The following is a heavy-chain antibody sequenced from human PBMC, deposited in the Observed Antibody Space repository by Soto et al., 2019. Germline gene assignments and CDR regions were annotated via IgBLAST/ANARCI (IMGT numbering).Heavy chain of an antibody. J-gene: IGHJ4*02. D-gene: IGHD4-17*01. CDR3: ARDGQLAPAHGTVTTFDY. CDR2: ISAYNGNT. CDR1: GYTFTSYG. V-gene: IGHV1-18*04. Sequence: QVQLVQSGAEVKKPGASVKVSCKASGYTFTSYGISWVRQAPGQGLEWMGWISAYNGNTNYAQKIQDRVTMTTDTSTSTAYMELRSLRSDDTAVYYCARDGQLAPAHGTVTTFDYWGQGSLVTVSS.